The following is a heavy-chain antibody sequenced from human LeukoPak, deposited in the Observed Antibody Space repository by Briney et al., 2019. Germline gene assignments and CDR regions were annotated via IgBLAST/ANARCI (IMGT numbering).Heavy chain of an antibody. CDR3: ATNPGSYDYYYYYMDV. CDR2: FDAENDET. V-gene: IGHV1-24*01. D-gene: IGHD3-10*01. CDR1: EYTVTELS. Sequence: ASVKVSCKVSEYTVTELSFHWVRQAPGEGLEWMGGFDAENDETIYAQKFQGRVTVTQDTSTDTAYMELSSLRSEDTAVYYCATNPGSYDYYYYYMDVWGKGATVTVSS. J-gene: IGHJ6*03.